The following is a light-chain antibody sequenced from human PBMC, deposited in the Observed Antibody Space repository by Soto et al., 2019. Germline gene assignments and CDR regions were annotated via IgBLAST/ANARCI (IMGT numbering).Light chain of an antibody. CDR2: EVS. V-gene: IGLV2-14*01. J-gene: IGLJ1*01. Sequence: QSVLAQPASVSGSPGQSITISCTGTSSDVGGYNYVSWYQQHPGKAPKLMIYEVSNRPSGVSNRFSGSKSGNTASLTIYGLQAVDEADYYCNSYTSISLYVFGTATTVTVL. CDR3: NSYTSISLYV. CDR1: SSDVGGYNY.